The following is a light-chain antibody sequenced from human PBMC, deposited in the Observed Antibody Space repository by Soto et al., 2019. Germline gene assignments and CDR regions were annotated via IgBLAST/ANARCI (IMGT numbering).Light chain of an antibody. Sequence: SALTXPRSVSGSPGQSVTISCTGTSSDVGGYNYVSWYQHHPGKAPKLMIYDVDKRPSGVPGRFSGSKSGNTASLTISGLQAEDEADYYCCSYAGSYPFVFGTGTKVTVL. CDR2: DVD. J-gene: IGLJ1*01. CDR3: CSYAGSYPFV. CDR1: SSDVGGYNY. V-gene: IGLV2-11*01.